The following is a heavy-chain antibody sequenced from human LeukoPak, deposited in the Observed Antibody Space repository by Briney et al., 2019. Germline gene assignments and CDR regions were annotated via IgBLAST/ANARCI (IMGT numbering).Heavy chain of an antibody. D-gene: IGHD6-19*01. J-gene: IGHJ3*02. CDR1: GFTFSSYG. V-gene: IGHV3-30*18. Sequence: SGGSLRLSCAASGFTFSSYGMHWVRQAPGKGLEWVAVISYDGSNKYYADSVKGRFTISRDNSKNTLYLQMNSLRAEDTAVYYCAKDVHSSGFDAFDIWGQGTMVTVSS. CDR3: AKDVHSSGFDAFDI. CDR2: ISYDGSNK.